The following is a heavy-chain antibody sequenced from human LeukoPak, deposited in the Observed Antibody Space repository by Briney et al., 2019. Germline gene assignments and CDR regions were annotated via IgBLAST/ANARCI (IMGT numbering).Heavy chain of an antibody. D-gene: IGHD6-19*01. CDR1: GYTFTGYY. V-gene: IGHV1-2*02. CDR2: INPNSGGT. Sequence: ASVKVSCKASGYTFTGYYMHWVRQAPGQGLEWMGWINPNSGGTNYAQKFQGRVTMTRDTSISTAYMELSRLRSDDTAVYYCTRALSGCVLCFDYWGQGTLVTVSS. CDR3: TRALSGCVLCFDY. J-gene: IGHJ4*02.